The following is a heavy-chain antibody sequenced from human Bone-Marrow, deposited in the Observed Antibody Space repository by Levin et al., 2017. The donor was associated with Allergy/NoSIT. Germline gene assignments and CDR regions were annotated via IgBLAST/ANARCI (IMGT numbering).Heavy chain of an antibody. D-gene: IGHD4-23*01. CDR2: IYYSGTT. V-gene: IGHV4-59*01. J-gene: IGHJ2*01. Sequence: PSETLSLTCSVSGGSITTYYWSWIRQPPGKGLEWIGYIYYSGTTHYNPFFKGRVTTSVDTSKNQVSLRLSSVTAADTAVYFCARGEPGVNWYFDLWGRGSLVTVSS. CDR1: GGSITTYY. CDR3: ARGEPGVNWYFDL.